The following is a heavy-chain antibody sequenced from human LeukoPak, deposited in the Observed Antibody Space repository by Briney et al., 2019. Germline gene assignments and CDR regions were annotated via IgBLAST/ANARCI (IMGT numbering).Heavy chain of an antibody. V-gene: IGHV4-34*01. J-gene: IGHJ4*02. D-gene: IGHD5-18*01. CDR1: GGSFSGYY. CDR3: ARGGGRYSYGYDLDY. Sequence: SETLSLTCAVYGGSFSGYYWSWIRQPPGKGLEWIGEINHSGSTNYNPSLKSRVTISVDTSKNQFSLKLSSVTAAHTAVYYCARGGGRYSYGYDLDYWGQGTLVTVSS. CDR2: INHSGST.